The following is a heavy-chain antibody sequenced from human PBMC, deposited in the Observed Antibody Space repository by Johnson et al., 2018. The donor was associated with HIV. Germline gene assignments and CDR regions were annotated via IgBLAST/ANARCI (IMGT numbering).Heavy chain of an antibody. D-gene: IGHD1-26*01. V-gene: IGHV3-48*02. J-gene: IGHJ3*02. Sequence: VQLVESGGGVVQPGRSLRLSCAASGFTFSSYGMHWVRQAPGKGLEWVSYISGSGDTIYYADSVKGRLTISRDSAKNSLYLQMNSLRDEDTAVYYCAKGLGSYYEAFDIWGQGTMVTVSS. CDR1: GFTFSSYG. CDR2: ISGSGDTI. CDR3: AKGLGSYYEAFDI.